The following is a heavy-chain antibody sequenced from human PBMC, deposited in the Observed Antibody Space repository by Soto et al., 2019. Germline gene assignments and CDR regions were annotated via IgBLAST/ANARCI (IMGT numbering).Heavy chain of an antibody. J-gene: IGHJ5*02. D-gene: IGHD3-9*01. CDR3: SRDFEMSAISP. V-gene: IGHV4-31*11. Sequence: SETLSLTCAVSGGSIISADSYWFWIRKHPGKGLEWIGYIAYSGDTYYNPSLRSRATISADESENKFSLTLRSVTAADTAVYLCSRDFEMSAISPWCQGTSVTVSS. CDR2: IAYSGDT. CDR1: GGSIISADSY.